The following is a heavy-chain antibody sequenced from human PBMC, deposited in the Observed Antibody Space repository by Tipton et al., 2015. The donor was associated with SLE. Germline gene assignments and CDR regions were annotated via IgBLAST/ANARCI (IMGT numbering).Heavy chain of an antibody. J-gene: IGHJ3*02. Sequence: SLRLSCAASGFTFSSYAMHWVRQAPGKGLEWVAVISYDGSNKYYADSVKGRFTISRDNSKNTLYLQMNSLRAEDTAVYYCAKDLDYGGNADAFDIWGQGTMVTVSS. CDR1: GFTFSSYA. V-gene: IGHV3-30*04. CDR3: AKDLDYGGNADAFDI. CDR2: ISYDGSNK. D-gene: IGHD4-23*01.